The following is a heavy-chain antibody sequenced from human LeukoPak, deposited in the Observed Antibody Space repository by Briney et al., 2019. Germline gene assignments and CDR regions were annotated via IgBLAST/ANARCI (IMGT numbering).Heavy chain of an antibody. Sequence: ASVKVSCKASGGTFSSYAISWVRQAPGQGLEWMGGIIPIFGTANYAQKFQGRVTITTDESTSTVYMELSSLRSEDTAVYYCARDGIAYCGGDCHSRWFDPWGQGTLVTVSS. V-gene: IGHV1-69*05. D-gene: IGHD2-21*02. CDR2: IIPIFGTA. CDR1: GGTFSSYA. J-gene: IGHJ5*01. CDR3: ARDGIAYCGGDCHSRWFDP.